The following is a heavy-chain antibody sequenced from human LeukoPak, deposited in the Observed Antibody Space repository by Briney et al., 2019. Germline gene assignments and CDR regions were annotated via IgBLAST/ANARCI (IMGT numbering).Heavy chain of an antibody. J-gene: IGHJ5*02. CDR1: GYTFTGYY. CDR2: MNPNSGNT. V-gene: IGHV1-8*03. Sequence: ASVKVSCKASGYTFTGYYMHWVRQAPGQGLEWMGWMNPNSGNTGYAQKFQGRVTITRNTSISTAYMELSSLRSEDTAVYYCARCVGYCSSTSCHPWFDPWGQGTLVTVSS. CDR3: ARCVGYCSSTSCHPWFDP. D-gene: IGHD2-2*03.